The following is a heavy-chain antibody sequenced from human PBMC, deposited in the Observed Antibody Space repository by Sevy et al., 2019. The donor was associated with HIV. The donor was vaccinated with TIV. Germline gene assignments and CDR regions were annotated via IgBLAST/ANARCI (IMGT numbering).Heavy chain of an antibody. D-gene: IGHD2-2*01. Sequence: GGSLRLSCAASGFTFSSYSMNWVRQAPGKGLEWVSSISSSSSYIYYADSVKGRFTISRDNAKNSLYLQMNSLRAEDTAVYYCARDPSSRSSIMAADNWFDPWGQGTLVTVSS. CDR2: ISSSSSYI. CDR3: ARDPSSRSSIMAADNWFDP. V-gene: IGHV3-21*01. CDR1: GFTFSSYS. J-gene: IGHJ5*02.